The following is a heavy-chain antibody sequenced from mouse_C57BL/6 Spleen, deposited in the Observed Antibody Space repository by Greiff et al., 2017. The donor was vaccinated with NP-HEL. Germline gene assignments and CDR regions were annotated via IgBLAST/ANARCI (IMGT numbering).Heavy chain of an antibody. D-gene: IGHD6-1*01. CDR3: ARHGASDPYYFDY. V-gene: IGHV2-6-1*01. CDR2: IWSDGST. CDR1: GFSLTSYG. Sequence: VKLQESGPGLVAPSQSLSITCTVSGFSLTSYGVHWVRQPPGKGLEWLVVIWSDGSTTYNSALKSRLSISKDNSKSQVFLKMNSLQTDDTAMYYCARHGASDPYYFDYWGQGTTLTVSS. J-gene: IGHJ2*01.